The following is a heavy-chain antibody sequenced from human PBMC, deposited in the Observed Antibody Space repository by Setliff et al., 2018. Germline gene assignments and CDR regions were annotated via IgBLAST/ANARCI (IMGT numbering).Heavy chain of an antibody. Sequence: ASVKVSCKASAYTFSGYYIHWVRQAPGQGLQWMGWINPNFGDTNYAQKFQGRVTMTRDTSISTAYMEVSRLRSDDTAVYYCARAGDAASGRKGVFEYWGQGTLVTVSS. CDR2: INPNFGDT. V-gene: IGHV1-2*02. J-gene: IGHJ4*02. D-gene: IGHD1-26*01. CDR3: ARAGDAASGRKGVFEY. CDR1: AYTFSGYY.